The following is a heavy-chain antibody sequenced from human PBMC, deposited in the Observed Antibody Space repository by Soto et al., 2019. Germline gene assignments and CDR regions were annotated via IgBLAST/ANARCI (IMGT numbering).Heavy chain of an antibody. CDR2: INSDGSST. Sequence: GGSLRLSCAASGFTFSSYWMHWVRQAPGKGLVWVSRINSDGSSTSYADSVKGRFTISRDNTKNTLYLQMSSLRAEDTAVYYCARRAGYGSPFDYWGQGSLVTVSS. CDR1: GFTFSSYW. CDR3: ARRAGYGSPFDY. D-gene: IGHD3-10*01. V-gene: IGHV3-74*01. J-gene: IGHJ4*02.